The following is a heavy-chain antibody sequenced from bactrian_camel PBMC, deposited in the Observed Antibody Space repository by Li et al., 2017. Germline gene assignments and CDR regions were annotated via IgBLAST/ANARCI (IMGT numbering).Heavy chain of an antibody. Sequence: HVQLVESGGGSVQAGQFLRLSCVASGYSGACVGWLRQAPGKEREGVAAIDSDGIASYTDSVKGRVTISQDYAKNTMYLQMNSLKIEDTAICYCVYDVEGPPVSRWISGEPMLPSDFDYWGQGTQVTVS. CDR3: VYDVEGPPVSRWISGEPMLPSDFDY. CDR1: GYSGAC. J-gene: IGHJ6*01. D-gene: IGHD1*01. CDR2: IDSDGIA. V-gene: IGHV3S53*01.